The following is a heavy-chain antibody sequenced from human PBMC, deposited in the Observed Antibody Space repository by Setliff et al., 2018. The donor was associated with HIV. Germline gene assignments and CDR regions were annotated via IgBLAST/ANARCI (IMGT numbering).Heavy chain of an antibody. J-gene: IGHJ4*02. CDR2: ITSTAGTT. CDR1: GFTFSTYA. CDR3: VRDQNTPSRCRSKTCINPGDY. D-gene: IGHD2-2*01. V-gene: IGHV3-23*01. Sequence: PGESLKISCAASGFTFSTYAMSWVRQAPGKGLEWVSAITSTAGTTYYADSVKGRFTVSRDNSKNTLYLQMDSLRAEDTAVYYCVRDQNTPSRCRSKTCINPGDYWGLGTLVTVSS.